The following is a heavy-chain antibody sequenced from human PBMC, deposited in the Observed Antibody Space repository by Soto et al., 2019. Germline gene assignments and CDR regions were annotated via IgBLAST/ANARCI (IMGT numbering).Heavy chain of an antibody. CDR1: GYTLTELS. D-gene: IGHD3-10*01. J-gene: IGHJ6*02. CDR2: FDPEDGET. V-gene: IGHV1-24*01. Sequence: ASVKVSCEVSGYTLTELSIHWVRQAPGKGLEWMGGFDPEDGETIYAQKFQGRVTMTEDTSTDTAYMELSSLRSEDTAVYYCATVKGGRITMIRYYGMDVWGQGTTVTVSS. CDR3: ATVKGGRITMIRYYGMDV.